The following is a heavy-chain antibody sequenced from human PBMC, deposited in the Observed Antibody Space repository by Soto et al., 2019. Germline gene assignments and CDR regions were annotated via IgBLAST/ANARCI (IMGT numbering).Heavy chain of an antibody. J-gene: IGHJ4*02. Sequence: SETLSLTCTVSGGSISSGGYYWSWIRQHPGKGLEWIGYIYYSGSTYYNPSLKSRVTISVDTSKNQFSLKLSSVTAADTAVYYCARAKGTYYYDSSGYTKTFDYWGQGTLVTVSS. CDR3: ARAKGTYYYDSSGYTKTFDY. D-gene: IGHD3-22*01. V-gene: IGHV4-31*03. CDR2: IYYSGST. CDR1: GGSISSGGYY.